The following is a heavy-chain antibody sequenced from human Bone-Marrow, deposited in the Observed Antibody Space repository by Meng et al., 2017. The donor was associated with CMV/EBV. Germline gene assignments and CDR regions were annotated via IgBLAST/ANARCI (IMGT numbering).Heavy chain of an antibody. V-gene: IGHV1-46*01. Sequence: ASVKVSCKASGYIFTTYYIHWVRQAPGQGLEWMGIINPIGDITTYAQNFQGRLTMTRDTSTSTVYMELSSLRSEDTAVYYCATDAMVRGVMGYYYGMDVWGQGTTVTVSS. CDR3: ATDAMVRGVMGYYYGMDV. CDR2: INPIGDIT. J-gene: IGHJ6*02. D-gene: IGHD3-10*01. CDR1: GYIFTTYY.